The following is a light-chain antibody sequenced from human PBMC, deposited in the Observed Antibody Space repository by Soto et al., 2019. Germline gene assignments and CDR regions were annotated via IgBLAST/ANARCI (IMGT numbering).Light chain of an antibody. CDR1: SHDVGNYNY. J-gene: IGLJ1*01. Sequence: SVLNQPRSVYGVPVQSVTLSCTGTSHDVGNYNYVSWYQHHPGKAPKLMIYDVSKRHSGVPDRFSGSKSGDTASLTISGLQAEDEADYYCCSVAGSYSRFVFGTGTKVTVL. CDR3: CSVAGSYSRFV. V-gene: IGLV2-11*01. CDR2: DVS.